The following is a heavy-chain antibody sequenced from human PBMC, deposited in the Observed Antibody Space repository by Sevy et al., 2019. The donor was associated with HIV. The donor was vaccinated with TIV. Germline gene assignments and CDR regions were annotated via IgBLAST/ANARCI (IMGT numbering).Heavy chain of an antibody. CDR2: IYYSGST. Sequence: SETLSLTCTVSGGSISSYYWSWIRQPPGKGLEWIGYIYYSGSTNYNPSLKSRVTISVDTSKNQFSLKLGSVTAADTAVYYCARYYYGSGSYYPYYFDYWGQGTLVTVSS. CDR1: GGSISSYY. J-gene: IGHJ4*02. CDR3: ARYYYGSGSYYPYYFDY. V-gene: IGHV4-59*01. D-gene: IGHD3-10*01.